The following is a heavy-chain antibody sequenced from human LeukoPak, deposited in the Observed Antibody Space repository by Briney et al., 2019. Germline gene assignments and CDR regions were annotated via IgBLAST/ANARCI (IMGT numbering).Heavy chain of an antibody. Sequence: SETLSLTCTVSGYSISSGYYWGWIRQPPGKGLEWIGSIYHSGSTYYNPSLKSRVTISVDTSKNQFSLKLSSVTAADTAVYYCARQGGSMVRGVIINPYYFDYWGQGTLVTVSS. CDR3: ARQGGSMVRGVIINPYYFDY. J-gene: IGHJ4*02. V-gene: IGHV4-38-2*02. CDR2: IYHSGST. D-gene: IGHD3-10*01. CDR1: GYSISSGYY.